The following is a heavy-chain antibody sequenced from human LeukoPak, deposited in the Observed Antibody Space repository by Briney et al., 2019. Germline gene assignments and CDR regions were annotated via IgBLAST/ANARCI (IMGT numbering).Heavy chain of an antibody. CDR3: AAPGCGSGGSCYYYYMDV. CDR2: IYSGGST. V-gene: IGHV3-66*01. CDR1: GFTVSSNY. Sequence: GGSLRLSCAASGFTVSSNYMSWVRQAPGKGLEWVSVIYSGGSTYYADSVKGRFTISRDNSKNTLYLQMNSLRAEDTAVYYCAAPGCGSGGSCYYYYMDVWGKGTTVTISS. D-gene: IGHD2-15*01. J-gene: IGHJ6*03.